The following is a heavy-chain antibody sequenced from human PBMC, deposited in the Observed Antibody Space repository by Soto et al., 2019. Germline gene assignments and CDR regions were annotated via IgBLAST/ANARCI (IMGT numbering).Heavy chain of an antibody. D-gene: IGHD3-10*01. V-gene: IGHV3-66*01. CDR1: GFTVSSNY. Sequence: EVQLVESGGGLVQPGGSLRLSCAASGFTVSSNYMSWVRQAPGKGLEWVSVSYSGGSTYYADSVKGRFTISRDNSKNTLYLQMNSLRAEDTAVYYCARTIYGSGTDYYMDVWGKGTTVTVSS. J-gene: IGHJ6*03. CDR3: ARTIYGSGTDYYMDV. CDR2: SYSGGST.